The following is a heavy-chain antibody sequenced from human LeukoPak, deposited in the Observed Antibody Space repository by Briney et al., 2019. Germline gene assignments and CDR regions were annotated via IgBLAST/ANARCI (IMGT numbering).Heavy chain of an antibody. CDR2: IYYSGGT. CDR3: ARYSSGWSD. V-gene: IGHV4-39*01. CDR1: GGSISSSSYY. J-gene: IGHJ4*02. D-gene: IGHD6-19*01. Sequence: PSETLSLTCTVSGGSISSSSYYWGWIRQPPRKGLEWIGSIYYSGGTYYNPSLKSRVTISVDTSKNQFSLKLSSVTAADTAVYYCARYSSGWSDWGQGTLVTVSS.